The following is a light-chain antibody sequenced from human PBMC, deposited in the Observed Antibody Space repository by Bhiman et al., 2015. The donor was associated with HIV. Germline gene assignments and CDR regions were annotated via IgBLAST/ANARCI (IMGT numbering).Light chain of an antibody. Sequence: QSVLTQPPSMSGTPGQRVSISCSGSSSNIGSNTVNWYQRLPGTAPKLLIYRSNQRPSGVPDRFSGSKSGTSASLAISGLQSEDESEYYCATWDDNLSADYFFGTGTKVTVL. V-gene: IGLV1-44*01. CDR1: SSNIGSNT. J-gene: IGLJ1*01. CDR2: RSN. CDR3: ATWDDNLSADYF.